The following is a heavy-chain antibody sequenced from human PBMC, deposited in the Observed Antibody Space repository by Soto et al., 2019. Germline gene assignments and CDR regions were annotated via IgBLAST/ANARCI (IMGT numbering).Heavy chain of an antibody. Sequence: PGESLKISCKGSGYSFTSYWIGWVRQMPGKGLEWMGIIYPGDSDTRYSPSFQGLVTISADKSISTASLPWSSLKASDTAMYYCARHGGTIFGVVIGAPEYWGQGTLVTVSS. D-gene: IGHD3-3*01. V-gene: IGHV5-51*01. CDR2: IYPGDSDT. J-gene: IGHJ4*02. CDR1: GYSFTSYW. CDR3: ARHGGTIFGVVIGAPEY.